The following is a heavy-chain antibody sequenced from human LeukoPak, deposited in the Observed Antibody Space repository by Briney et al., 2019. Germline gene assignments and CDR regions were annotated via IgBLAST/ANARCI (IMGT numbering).Heavy chain of an antibody. V-gene: IGHV4-39*01. D-gene: IGHD5-24*01. CDR3: ARQKLRRDGYKTRADYFDY. Sequence: KPSETLSLTCTVSGGSISSSSYYWGWIRQPPGKGLEWIGSIYYSGSTYYNPSLKSRVTISVDTSKNQFSLKLSSVTAADTAVYYCARQKLRRDGYKTRADYFDYWGQGTLVTVSS. CDR2: IYYSGST. CDR1: GGSISSSSYY. J-gene: IGHJ4*02.